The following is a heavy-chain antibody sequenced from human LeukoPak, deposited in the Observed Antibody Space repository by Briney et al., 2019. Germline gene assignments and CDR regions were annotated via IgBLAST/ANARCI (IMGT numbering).Heavy chain of an antibody. D-gene: IGHD3-22*01. CDR3: AKDSSSYDWGYMDV. Sequence: GGSLRLSCAASGFTFSTYAMSWVRQAPGKGLEWVALIGGSDGRTRYADSVKGRFTISRDNSKNTLYPEMNSLRAEDTAVYYCAKDSSSYDWGYMDVWGKGTTVTISS. CDR2: IGGSDGRT. J-gene: IGHJ6*03. V-gene: IGHV3-23*01. CDR1: GFTFSTYA.